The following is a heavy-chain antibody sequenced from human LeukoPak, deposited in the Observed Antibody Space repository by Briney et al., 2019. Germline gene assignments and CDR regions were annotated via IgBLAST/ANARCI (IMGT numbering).Heavy chain of an antibody. Sequence: PGGSLRLSCVASGFTFSSYEMNWFRQAPGKGLEWVSYISSSAGTIYYADSVKGRFTISRDNAKNSLYLQMNSLRAEDSAVYYCVRKTVGAKNWFDPRGQGTLVTVSS. D-gene: IGHD1-26*01. CDR3: VRKTVGAKNWFDP. J-gene: IGHJ5*02. CDR2: ISSSAGTI. CDR1: GFTFSSYE. V-gene: IGHV3-48*03.